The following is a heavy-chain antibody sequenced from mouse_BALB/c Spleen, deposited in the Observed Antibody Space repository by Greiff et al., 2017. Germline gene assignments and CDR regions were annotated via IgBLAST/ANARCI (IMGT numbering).Heavy chain of an antibody. D-gene: IGHD2-4*01. CDR1: GYTFTSYW. CDR3: TRGWVLRHDWYFDV. CDR2: IYPGSGST. Sequence: LQQPGSELVRPGASVKLSCKASGYTFTSYWMHWVKQRHGQGLEWIGNIYPGSGSTNYDEKFKSKGTLTVDTSSSTAYMHLSSLTSEDSAVYYCTRGWVLRHDWYFDVWGAGTTVTVSS. V-gene: IGHV1S22*01. J-gene: IGHJ1*01.